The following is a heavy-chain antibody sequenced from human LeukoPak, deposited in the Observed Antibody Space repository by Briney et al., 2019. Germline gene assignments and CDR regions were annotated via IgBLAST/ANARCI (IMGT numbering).Heavy chain of an antibody. J-gene: IGHJ4*02. Sequence: GGSLRLSCATSGFSFRSYGMHWVRQAPGKGLEWVAFIRYDGSNEDYAQSVKGRFTISRDNSKNTLYLQMNSLGAEDTAVYYCAKERYFDLFMVLGDYWGQGTMVTVSS. CDR2: IRYDGSNE. CDR1: GFSFRSYG. V-gene: IGHV3-30*02. D-gene: IGHD3-9*01. CDR3: AKERYFDLFMVLGDY.